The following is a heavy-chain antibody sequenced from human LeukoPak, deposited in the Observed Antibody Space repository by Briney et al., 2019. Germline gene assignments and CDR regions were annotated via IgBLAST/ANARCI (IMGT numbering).Heavy chain of an antibody. J-gene: IGHJ4*02. CDR2: IYSGGST. CDR1: GFTVSSNY. CDR3: ARASEGPTYYYDSSGYYFDC. D-gene: IGHD3-22*01. V-gene: IGHV3-66*01. Sequence: GGSLRLSCAASGFTVSSNYMSWVRQAPGKGLEWVSVIYSGGSTYYADSVKGRFTISRDNSKNTLYLQMNSLRAEDTAVYYCARASEGPTYYYDSSGYYFDCWGQGTLVTVSS.